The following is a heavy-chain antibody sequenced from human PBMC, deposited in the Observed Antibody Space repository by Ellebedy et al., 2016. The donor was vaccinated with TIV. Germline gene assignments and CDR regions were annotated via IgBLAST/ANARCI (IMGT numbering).Heavy chain of an antibody. CDR2: IIPILGIA. Sequence: AASVKVSCKASGGTFSSYAISWVRQAPGQGLEWMGRIIPILGIANYAQKLQGRVTMTTDTSTSTAYMELRSLRSDDTAVYYCARVTAMAPFDYWGQGTLVTVSS. J-gene: IGHJ4*02. CDR1: GGTFSSYA. V-gene: IGHV1-69*04. CDR3: ARVTAMAPFDY. D-gene: IGHD5-18*01.